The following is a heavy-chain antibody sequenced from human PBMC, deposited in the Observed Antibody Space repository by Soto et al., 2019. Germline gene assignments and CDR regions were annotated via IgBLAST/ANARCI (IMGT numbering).Heavy chain of an antibody. D-gene: IGHD6-13*01. CDR3: ARITLNIAETASSYYYDMDL. Sequence: ASETLSLTCTVSGGSISSSYWSWIRQPPGKGLEWIGYIYYSGITTYNPSLKSRVTISLDTSKKQFSLKVTSVTAADTAVYYCARITLNIAETASSYYYDMDLWGQGTTVTVSS. V-gene: IGHV4-59*01. CDR2: IYYSGIT. J-gene: IGHJ6*02. CDR1: GGSISSSY.